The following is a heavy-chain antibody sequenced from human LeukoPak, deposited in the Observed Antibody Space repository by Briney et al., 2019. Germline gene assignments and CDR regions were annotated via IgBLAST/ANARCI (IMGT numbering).Heavy chain of an antibody. CDR2: MNPNSGNT. Sequence: GASVKVSCKASGYTFTSYDINWVRQATGQGLEWMGWMNPNSGNTGYAQKFQGRVTMTRNTSISTAYMELSSLRSEDTAVYYCARGRAPEGSGSYYPHYCYYYMDVWGKGTTVTVSS. V-gene: IGHV1-8*01. J-gene: IGHJ6*03. D-gene: IGHD3-10*01. CDR3: ARGRAPEGSGSYYPHYCYYYMDV. CDR1: GYTFTSYD.